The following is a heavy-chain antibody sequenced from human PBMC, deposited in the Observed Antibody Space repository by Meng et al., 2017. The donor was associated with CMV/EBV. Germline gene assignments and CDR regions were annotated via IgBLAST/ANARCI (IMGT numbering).Heavy chain of an antibody. CDR2: TYYRAKWYN. CDR3: ARETTGSAYGDYDDAFDI. Sequence: SETLSLTCAISGDSVSSYSAAWNWIRQSPSRGLGWLGRTYYRAKWYNDYAVAVKSRITINPDTSKNQFSLQLNSVTPENTAVYYCARETTGSAYGDYDDAFDIWGQGTMVTVSS. CDR1: GDSVSSYSAA. D-gene: IGHD4-17*01. J-gene: IGHJ3*02. V-gene: IGHV6-1*01.